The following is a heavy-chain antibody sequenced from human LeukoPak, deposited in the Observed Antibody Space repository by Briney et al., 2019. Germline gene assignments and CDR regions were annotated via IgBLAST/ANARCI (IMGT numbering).Heavy chain of an antibody. J-gene: IGHJ4*02. CDR2: ISYDGSNK. V-gene: IGHV3-30*18. D-gene: IGHD6-19*01. Sequence: GGSLRLSCAASGFAFSSYGMRWVRQAPGKGLEWVAVISYDGSNKYYADSVKGRFTISRDNSKNTLYLQMNSLRAEDTAVYYCAKDSARVDSSGWSYWGQGTLVTVFS. CDR1: GFAFSSYG. CDR3: AKDSARVDSSGWSY.